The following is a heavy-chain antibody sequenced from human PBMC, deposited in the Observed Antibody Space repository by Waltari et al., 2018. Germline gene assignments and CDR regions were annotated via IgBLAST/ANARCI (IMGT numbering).Heavy chain of an antibody. J-gene: IGHJ4*02. V-gene: IGHV4-38-2*01. CDR2: IYHSGST. CDR1: GYSISSGYY. D-gene: IGHD6-13*01. Sequence: QVQLQESGPGLVKPSETLSLTCAVSGYSISSGYYWGWIRQPPGKGLEWIGSIYHSGSTYYNPSLKSRVTISVDTSKNQFSLKLSSVTAADTAVYYCARVLYPAAGRGYFDYWGQGTLVTVSS. CDR3: ARVLYPAAGRGYFDY.